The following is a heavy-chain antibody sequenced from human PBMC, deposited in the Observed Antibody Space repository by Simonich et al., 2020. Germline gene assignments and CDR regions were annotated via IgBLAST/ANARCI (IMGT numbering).Heavy chain of an antibody. J-gene: IGHJ4*02. CDR1: GFTVSSNY. CDR2: IYSGGSN. D-gene: IGHD1-1*01. V-gene: IGHV3-53*01. Sequence: EVQLVESGGGLIQPGGSLRLSCAASGFTVSSNYMSWVRQAPGKGLEWVSVIYSGGSNYYADSVKGRFTISRDNSKNTLYLQINSLRAEDTAVYYCARWTATGYYFDYWGQGTLVTVSS. CDR3: ARWTATGYYFDY.